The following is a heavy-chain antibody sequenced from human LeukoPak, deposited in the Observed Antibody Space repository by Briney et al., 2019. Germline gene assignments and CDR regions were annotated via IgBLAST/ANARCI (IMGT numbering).Heavy chain of an antibody. CDR2: IYYSGST. J-gene: IGHJ4*02. V-gene: IGHV4-31*03. D-gene: IGHD1-26*01. CDR3: ARVAVGARGFDY. Sequence: SSETLSLTCTVSGGSISSGGYYWSWIRQHAGQGLEWIGYIYYSGSTYYNPSLKSRVTISVDTSKNQFSLKLSSVTAADTAVYYCARVAVGARGFDYWGQGTLVTVSS. CDR1: GGSISSGGYY.